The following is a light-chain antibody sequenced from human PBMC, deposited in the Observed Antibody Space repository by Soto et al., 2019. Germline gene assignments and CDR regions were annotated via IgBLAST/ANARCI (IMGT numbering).Light chain of an antibody. V-gene: IGKV3-20*01. CDR1: QSVSSSY. CDR2: GAS. Sequence: EIVLTQSPGTLSLSPGERATLSCRASQSVSSSYLAWYQQKPGQAPRLLIYGASSRATGIPDRFSGSGSGTDFTLTISRLEPEDFAVYYCQQYGSSLWTXGQGTKV. CDR3: QQYGSSLWT. J-gene: IGKJ1*01.